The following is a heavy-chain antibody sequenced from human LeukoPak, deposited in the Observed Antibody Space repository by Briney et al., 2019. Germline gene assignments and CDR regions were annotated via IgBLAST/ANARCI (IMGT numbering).Heavy chain of an antibody. CDR1: GYSFTVYW. CDR2: IYPGDSDT. V-gene: IGHV5-51*01. J-gene: IGHJ4*02. D-gene: IGHD5-18*01. CDR3: ARLVDTAYFDY. Sequence: GEPWKISGKASGYSFTVYWSGWVRQLPGRGLERMEIIYPGDSDTRYSPSFQGQVTISADQSISTAHLQWSSVKASDTAMYYCARLVDTAYFDYWGQGTLVTVSS.